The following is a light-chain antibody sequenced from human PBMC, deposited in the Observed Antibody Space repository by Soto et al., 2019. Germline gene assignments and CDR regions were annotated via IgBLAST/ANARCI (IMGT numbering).Light chain of an antibody. V-gene: IGLV2-8*01. CDR1: SSDVGGYNF. J-gene: IGLJ2*01. CDR2: EVS. Sequence: QSVLTQPPSASGSPGQSVTISCTGTSSDVGGYNFVSWYQQHPGKAPKLMIYEVSERPSGVPDHFSGTKSGNTASLTVSGLDAEEEADYYCSSYAGSNIVVFGGGTKLTVL. CDR3: SSYAGSNIVV.